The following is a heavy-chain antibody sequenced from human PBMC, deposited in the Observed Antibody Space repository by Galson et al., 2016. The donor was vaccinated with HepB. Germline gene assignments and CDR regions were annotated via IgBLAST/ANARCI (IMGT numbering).Heavy chain of an antibody. J-gene: IGHJ6*03. CDR1: GGSISSGGYSW. CDR2: VNVDGSST. Sequence: ETLSLTCTVSGGSISSGGYSWMHWVRQAPGKELVWVSVSRVNVDGSSTSYAESVRGRFTISRDNANNTLYLQMSSLRGEDTAIYYCARAPNYRSYYYYMDVWGKGTTVTVSS. CDR3: ARAPNYRSYYYYMDV. D-gene: IGHD4-11*01. V-gene: IGHV3-74*01.